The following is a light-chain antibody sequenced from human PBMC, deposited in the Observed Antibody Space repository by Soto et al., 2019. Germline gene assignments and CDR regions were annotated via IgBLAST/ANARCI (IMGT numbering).Light chain of an antibody. CDR1: QSISSW. V-gene: IGKV1-5*03. CDR3: QQYNRYWT. CDR2: KAS. J-gene: IGKJ1*01. Sequence: DIQMTQSPSTLSASVGDRVTITCRASQSISSWLAWYQQKPGTAPKLLIYKASSLQSGVPSRFSGSGSETEFTLTISSLFPDDFATYYCQQYNRYWTFGQGTKVDIK.